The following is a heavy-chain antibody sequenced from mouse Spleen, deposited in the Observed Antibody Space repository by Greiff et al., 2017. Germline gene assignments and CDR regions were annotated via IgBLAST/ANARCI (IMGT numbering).Heavy chain of an antibody. CDR1: GYTFTSYD. CDR3: ARSKYGNYGYFDV. J-gene: IGHJ1*01. V-gene: IGHV1-85*01. CDR2: IYPRDGST. D-gene: IGHD2-10*02. Sequence: QVQLQQSGPELVKPGASVKLSCKASGYTFTSYDINWVKQRPGQGLEWIGWIYPRDGSTKYNEKFKGKATLTVDTSSSTAYLELHSLTSEDSAVYFCARSKYGNYGYFDVWGAGTTGTVSS.